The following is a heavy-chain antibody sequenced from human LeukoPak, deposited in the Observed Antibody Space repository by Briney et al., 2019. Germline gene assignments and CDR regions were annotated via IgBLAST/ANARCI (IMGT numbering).Heavy chain of an antibody. CDR3: ARGSHPVTGTLGGYFDP. Sequence: PSETLSLTCSVYSYSINSNYYWGWIRQSPGKGLEWIGSIYHTGSTYYNPSLKSRVTISLDASNKQFSLRLSSATAADTAVYYCARGSHPVTGTLGGYFDPWGQGTLVTVSS. CDR2: IYHTGST. D-gene: IGHD6-19*01. CDR1: SYSINSNYY. J-gene: IGHJ4*02. V-gene: IGHV4-38-2*02.